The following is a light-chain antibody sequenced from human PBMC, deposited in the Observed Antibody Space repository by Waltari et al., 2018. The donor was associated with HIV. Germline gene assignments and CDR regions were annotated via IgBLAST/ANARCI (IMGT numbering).Light chain of an antibody. Sequence: EIVMTQSPAPLSVSPVARTPLSCRASQSISNNLAWYQQNPGQAPRLLIYGASTKDTAIPARFSGSGSGTEFTLTISSLQSEDFAVYYCQQYNDFPLTFGGGTKVEIK. CDR1: QSISNN. CDR3: QQYNDFPLT. J-gene: IGKJ4*01. CDR2: GAS. V-gene: IGKV3-15*01.